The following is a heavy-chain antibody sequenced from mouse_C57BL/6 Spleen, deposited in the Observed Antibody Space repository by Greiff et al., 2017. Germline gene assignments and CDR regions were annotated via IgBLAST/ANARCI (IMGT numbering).Heavy chain of an antibody. D-gene: IGHD1-1*01. CDR2: IYPSDSET. J-gene: IGHJ2*01. V-gene: IGHV1-61*01. CDR3: ARITTVVAPFDY. Sequence: QVQLKQPGAELVRPGSSVKLSCKASGYTFTSYWMDWVKQRPGQGLEWIGNIYPSDSETHYNQKFKDKATLTVDKSSSTAYMQLSSLTSEDSAVYYCARITTVVAPFDYWGQGTTLTVSS. CDR1: GYTFTSYW.